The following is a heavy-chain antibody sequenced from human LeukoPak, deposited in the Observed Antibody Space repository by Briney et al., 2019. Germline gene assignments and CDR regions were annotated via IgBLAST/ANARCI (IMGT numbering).Heavy chain of an antibody. CDR2: IIPILGIA. D-gene: IGHD2-21*02. J-gene: IGHJ4*02. CDR3: ASGAYCGGDCYSYFDY. V-gene: IGHV1-69*04. Sequence: ASVTVSCKASVCTFSSYAISWVRQAPGQGLEWMGRIIPILGIANYAQKFQGRVTITADKSTSTAYMELRSLRSEDTGVYYCASGAYCGGDCYSYFDYWGQGTLVTVSS. CDR1: VCTFSSYA.